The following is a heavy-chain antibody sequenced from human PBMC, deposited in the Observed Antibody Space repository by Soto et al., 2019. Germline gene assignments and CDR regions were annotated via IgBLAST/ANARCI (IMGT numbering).Heavy chain of an antibody. CDR2: INHSGST. CDR1: GGSFSGYY. V-gene: IGHV4-34*01. D-gene: IGHD2-15*01. CDR3: ARGFRVVVVAATHYFDY. J-gene: IGHJ4*02. Sequence: SETLSLTCAVYGGSFSGYYWSWIRQPPGKGLEWIGEINHSGSTNYNPSLKSRVTISVDTSKNQFSLKLSSVTAADTAVYYCARGFRVVVVAATHYFDYWGQGTLVTVSS.